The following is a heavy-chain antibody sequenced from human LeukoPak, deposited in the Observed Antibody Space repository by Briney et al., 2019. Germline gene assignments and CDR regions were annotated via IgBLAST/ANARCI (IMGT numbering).Heavy chain of an antibody. D-gene: IGHD3-10*01. J-gene: IGHJ4*02. Sequence: SVKVSCKASGGTFSSYAISWVRQAPGQGLEWMGRIIPILGIANYAQKFQGRVTITADKSTGTAYMELSSLRSEDTAVYYCARGERYGFDWGQGTLVTVSS. V-gene: IGHV1-69*04. CDR3: ARGERYGFD. CDR1: GGTFSSYA. CDR2: IIPILGIA.